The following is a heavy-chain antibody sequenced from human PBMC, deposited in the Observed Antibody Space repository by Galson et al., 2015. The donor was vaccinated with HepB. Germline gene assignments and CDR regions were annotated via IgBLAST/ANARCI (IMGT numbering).Heavy chain of an antibody. V-gene: IGHV1-69*06. CDR2: IIPIFGTA. J-gene: IGHJ5*02. Sequence: SVKVSCKASGGTFSSYAISWVRQAPGQGLEWMGGIIPIFGTANYAQKFQGRVTITADKSTSTAYMELSSLRSEDTAVYYCARGALEMATTDNWFDPWGQGTLVTVSS. CDR1: GGTFSSYA. CDR3: ARGALEMATTDNWFDP. D-gene: IGHD5-24*01.